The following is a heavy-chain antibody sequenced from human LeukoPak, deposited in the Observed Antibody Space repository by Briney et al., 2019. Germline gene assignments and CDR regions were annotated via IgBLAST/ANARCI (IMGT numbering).Heavy chain of an antibody. CDR1: GGSISSGTYY. CDR2: IYTSGST. V-gene: IGHV4-61*02. D-gene: IGHD5-12*01. Sequence: SQTLSLTCTVSGGSISSGTYYWNWIRQPAWKGLEWIGRIYTSGSTNYNPSLKSRVTISVDTSKNQFSLKLRSVTAADTAVYYCARTTEGYAGGPGYSYYYYMDVWGKGTTVTISS. J-gene: IGHJ6*03. CDR3: ARTTEGYAGGPGYSYYYYMDV.